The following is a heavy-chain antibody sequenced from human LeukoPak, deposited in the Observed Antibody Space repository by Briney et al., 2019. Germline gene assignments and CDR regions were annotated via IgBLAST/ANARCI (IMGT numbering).Heavy chain of an antibody. V-gene: IGHV3-30-3*01. CDR2: ISYDGSNK. CDR1: GFTFNIYW. J-gene: IGHJ6*02. CDR3: ARVIQTGYYYYGMDV. Sequence: GGSLRLSCGASGFTFNIYWMHWVRQAPGKGLEWVAVISYDGSNKYYADSVKGRFTISRDNSKNTLYLQMNSLRAEDTAVYYCARVIQTGYYYYGMDVWGQGTTVTVSS.